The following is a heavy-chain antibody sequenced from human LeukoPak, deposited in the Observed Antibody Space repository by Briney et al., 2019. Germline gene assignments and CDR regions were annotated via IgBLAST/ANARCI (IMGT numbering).Heavy chain of an antibody. CDR1: GFTFSSYG. CDR3: ARERAYYYDSSGYFYRYWYFDL. CDR2: IWYDGSNK. D-gene: IGHD3-22*01. V-gene: IGHV3-33*01. Sequence: TGGSLRLSCAASGFTFSSYGMHWVRQAPGKGLEWVAVIWYDGSNKYYADSVKGRFTISRDNSKNTLYLQMNSLRAEDTAVYYCARERAYYYDSSGYFYRYWYFDLWGRGTLVTVSS. J-gene: IGHJ2*01.